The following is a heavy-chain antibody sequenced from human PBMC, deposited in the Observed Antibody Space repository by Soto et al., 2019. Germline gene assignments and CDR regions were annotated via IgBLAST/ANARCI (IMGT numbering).Heavy chain of an antibody. CDR1: GDSVSSNSAA. Sequence: SQTLSLTCAISGDSVSSNSAAWNWIRQSPSRGLGWLGRTYYRSKWYNDYAVSVKSRITINPDTSKNQFSLQLNSVTPEDTAVYYFAREAVRGVSKPDAFDIWGQGTMVTVSS. D-gene: IGHD3-10*01. J-gene: IGHJ3*02. CDR3: AREAVRGVSKPDAFDI. V-gene: IGHV6-1*01. CDR2: TYYRSKWYN.